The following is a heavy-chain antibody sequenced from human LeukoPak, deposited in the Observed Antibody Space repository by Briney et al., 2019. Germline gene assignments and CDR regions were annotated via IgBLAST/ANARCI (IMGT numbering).Heavy chain of an antibody. CDR1: GFTVGINY. V-gene: IGHV3-66*01. Sequence: GGSLRLSCAASGFTVGINYMIWVRQAPGKGPEWVSVIYSGGSTDYTDSVKGRFTVSRDNSKNTVYLQMNSLRAEDTAVYYCARVYSSGGFDCWGQGTLVTVSS. CDR2: IYSGGST. J-gene: IGHJ4*02. CDR3: ARVYSSGGFDC. D-gene: IGHD6-25*01.